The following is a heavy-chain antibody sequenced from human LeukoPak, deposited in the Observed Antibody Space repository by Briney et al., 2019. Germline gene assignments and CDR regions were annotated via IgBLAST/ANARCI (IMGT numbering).Heavy chain of an antibody. J-gene: IGHJ6*02. CDR2: IYYSGSI. Sequence: SETLSLTCTVSGGSISSSSYYWGWIRQPPGKGLEWIGSIYYSGSIYYNPSLKSRVTISVDTSKNQFSLKLSSVTAADTAVYYCASGIIVVVPAATYYYYGMDVWGQGTTVTVSS. V-gene: IGHV4-39*01. CDR1: GGSISSSSYY. D-gene: IGHD2-2*01. CDR3: ASGIIVVVPAATYYYYGMDV.